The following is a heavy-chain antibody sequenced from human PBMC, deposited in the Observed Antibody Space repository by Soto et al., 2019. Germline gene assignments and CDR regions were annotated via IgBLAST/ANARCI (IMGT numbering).Heavy chain of an antibody. J-gene: IGHJ4*02. Sequence: QVQLVQSGAEVRKPGASVKVSCKAAGYTFTNQYIHWVRQAPGQGLEWMGIIKPTGGSTTYAQKIEGSISMTGDTATSTVYMDLSSLRSEDTAVYYCAREGSYYFDNRLDYWGQGTLVTVSS. CDR2: IKPTGGST. D-gene: IGHD3-22*01. CDR3: AREGSYYFDNRLDY. CDR1: GYTFTNQY. V-gene: IGHV1-46*01.